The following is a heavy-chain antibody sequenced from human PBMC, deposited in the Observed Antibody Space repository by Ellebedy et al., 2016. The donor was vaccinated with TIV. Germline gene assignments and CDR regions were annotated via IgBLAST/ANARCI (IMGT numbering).Heavy chain of an antibody. CDR3: ARRSSGYYYLPDY. Sequence: ASVKVSCXVSGYTLTELSMHWVRQAPGKGLEWMGGFDPEDGETIYAQKLQGRVTMTTDTSTSTAYMELRSLRSDDTAVYYCARRSSGYYYLPDYWGQGTLVTVSS. CDR2: FDPEDGET. J-gene: IGHJ4*02. V-gene: IGHV1-24*01. CDR1: GYTLTELS. D-gene: IGHD3-22*01.